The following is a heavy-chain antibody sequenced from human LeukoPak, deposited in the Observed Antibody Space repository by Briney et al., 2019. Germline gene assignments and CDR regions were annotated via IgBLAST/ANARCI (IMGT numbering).Heavy chain of an antibody. Sequence: KPSETLSLTCAVYGGSFSGYYWSWIRQPPGKGLEWIGEINHSGSTNYNPSLKSRVTISVDTSKNQFSLKLSSVTAADTAVYYCARDRVYVWGSYRPEYFQHWGQGTLVTVSS. D-gene: IGHD3-16*02. CDR3: ARDRVYVWGSYRPEYFQH. V-gene: IGHV4-34*01. CDR2: INHSGST. CDR1: GGSFSGYY. J-gene: IGHJ1*01.